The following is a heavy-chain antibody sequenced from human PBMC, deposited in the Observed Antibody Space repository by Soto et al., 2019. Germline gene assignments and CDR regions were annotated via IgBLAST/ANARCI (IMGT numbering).Heavy chain of an antibody. CDR2: ISSSSSTI. D-gene: IGHD2-15*01. Sequence: GGSLRLSCAASGFTFSSYSMNWVRQAPGKGLEWVSYISSSSSTIYYADSVKGRFTISRDNAKNSLYLQMNSLRAEDTAVYYCARDSGYCSGGSCSGGFDYWGQGTLVTVSS. CDR3: ARDSGYCSGGSCSGGFDY. CDR1: GFTFSSYS. J-gene: IGHJ4*02. V-gene: IGHV3-48*01.